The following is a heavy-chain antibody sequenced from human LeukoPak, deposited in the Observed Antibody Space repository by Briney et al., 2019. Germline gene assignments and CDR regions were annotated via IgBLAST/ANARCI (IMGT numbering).Heavy chain of an antibody. D-gene: IGHD1-26*01. Sequence: EASVKVSCKASGYTFTGYYMHWVRQAPGQGLEWMGWINPNSGGTNYAQKFQGRVTMTRDTSISTAYMELSRLRSDDTAVYYCASHSGSYRRHDAFDIWGQGTMVTVSS. J-gene: IGHJ3*02. V-gene: IGHV1-2*02. CDR3: ASHSGSYRRHDAFDI. CDR1: GYTFTGYY. CDR2: INPNSGGT.